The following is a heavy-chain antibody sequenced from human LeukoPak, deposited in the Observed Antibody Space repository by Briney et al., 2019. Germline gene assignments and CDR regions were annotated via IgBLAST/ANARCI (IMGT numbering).Heavy chain of an antibody. CDR2: ISAYNGNT. D-gene: IGHD5-12*01. CDR3: ARDLRSEWLRFSYYYGMDV. V-gene: IGHV1-18*01. Sequence: ASVKVSCKASGYTFTSYGISWVRQAPGQGLEWMGWISAYNGNTNYAQKLQGRVTMTTDTSTSTADVELRSLRSDDTAVYYCARDLRSEWLRFSYYYGMDVWGQGTTVTVSS. J-gene: IGHJ6*02. CDR1: GYTFTSYG.